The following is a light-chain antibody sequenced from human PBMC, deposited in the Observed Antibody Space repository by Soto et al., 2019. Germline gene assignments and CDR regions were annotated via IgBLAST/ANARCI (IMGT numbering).Light chain of an antibody. CDR3: SSLTSINTWV. V-gene: IGLV2-14*01. CDR1: SSDVGGYHY. Sequence: QSALTQPASVSGSPGQSITISCTGTSSDVGGYHYVSWYQQHPGKAPKLMIYEVSNRPSGVSNRFSGSKSGNTASLTISGLQTEYEADYYCSSLTSINTWVFGGGTKLTVL. CDR2: EVS. J-gene: IGLJ3*02.